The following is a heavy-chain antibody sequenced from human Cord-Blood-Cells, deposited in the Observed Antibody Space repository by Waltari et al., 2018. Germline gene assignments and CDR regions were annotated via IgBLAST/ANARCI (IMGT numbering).Heavy chain of an antibody. Sequence: QVQLVQSGAEVKKPGASVKVSCKVSGYTLTELSMPWVRLAPGKGLEWMGGFDPEDGETIYARKFQGRVTMTEDTSTDTAYMELSSLRSEDTAVYYCATELEYSSSSGRAFDIWGQGTMVTVSS. CDR2: FDPEDGET. J-gene: IGHJ3*02. CDR3: ATELEYSSSSGRAFDI. V-gene: IGHV1-24*01. CDR1: GYTLTELS. D-gene: IGHD6-6*01.